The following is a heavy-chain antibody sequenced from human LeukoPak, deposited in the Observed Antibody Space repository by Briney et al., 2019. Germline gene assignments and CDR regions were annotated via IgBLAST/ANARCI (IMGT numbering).Heavy chain of an antibody. CDR3: ARDGGWLQYIDY. CDR2: ISSSNSFI. D-gene: IGHD5-24*01. Sequence: GGSLRLSCAASGFSFTTYSMNWVRQAPGKGLEWVSSISSSNSFIYYADSVKGGFTISRDNAKNSLYLQTNSLRAEDTAVYYCARDGGWLQYIDYWGQGTLVTVSS. V-gene: IGHV3-21*01. J-gene: IGHJ4*02. CDR1: GFSFTTYS.